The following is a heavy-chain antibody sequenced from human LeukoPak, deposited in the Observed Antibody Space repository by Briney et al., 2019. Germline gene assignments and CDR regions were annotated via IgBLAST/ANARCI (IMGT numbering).Heavy chain of an antibody. D-gene: IGHD3-22*01. Sequence: GGSLRLSCAASGFTFSSYGMHWVRQAPGKGLEWVAVISYDGSNKYYADSVKGRFTISRDNSKNTLYLQMNSLRAEDTAVYYCAKDPAHYYDSSGYYSYFDYWGQGTLVTVSS. J-gene: IGHJ4*02. CDR3: AKDPAHYYDSSGYYSYFDY. CDR2: ISYDGSNK. CDR1: GFTFSSYG. V-gene: IGHV3-30*18.